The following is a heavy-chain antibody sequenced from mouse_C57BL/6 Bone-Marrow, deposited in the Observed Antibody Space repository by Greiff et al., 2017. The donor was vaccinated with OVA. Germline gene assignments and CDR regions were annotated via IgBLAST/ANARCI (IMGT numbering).Heavy chain of an antibody. Sequence: EVKVVESGGGLVQSGRSLRLSCATSGFTFSDFYMEWVRQAPGKGLEWIAASRNKANDYTTEYSASVKGRFIVSRDTSQSILYLQMNALRAEDTAIYYCARDAGDYDGGPWYFDVWGTGTTVTVSS. V-gene: IGHV7-1*01. CDR3: ARDAGDYDGGPWYFDV. J-gene: IGHJ1*03. CDR1: GFTFSDFY. CDR2: SRNKANDYTT. D-gene: IGHD2-4*01.